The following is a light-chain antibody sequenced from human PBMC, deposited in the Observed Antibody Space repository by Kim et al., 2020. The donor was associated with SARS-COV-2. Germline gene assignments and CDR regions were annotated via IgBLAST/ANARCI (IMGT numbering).Light chain of an antibody. CDR1: NSNIGSNT. CDR3: AAWDVSLNGYV. V-gene: IGLV1-44*01. J-gene: IGLJ1*01. Sequence: QSVLTQPPSRSGTPGQRVTISCSGSNSNIGSNTVNWYQQLQGTAHKLLICDNNQRPSGVPDRFSASKSGTSASLAISGLPSEDETDYYCAAWDVSLNGYVFGTGTKFTVL. CDR2: DNN.